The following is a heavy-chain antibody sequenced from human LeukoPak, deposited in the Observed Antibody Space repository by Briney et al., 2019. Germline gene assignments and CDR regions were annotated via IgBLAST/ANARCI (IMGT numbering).Heavy chain of an antibody. J-gene: IGHJ5*02. CDR1: GGSFSGYS. Sequence: PSETLSLTCADSGGSFSGYSWSCIRQPPGQGLEWIGEIKHSGSTNYTPSLKSRVTISVDTSKNQFSLKLSSVTAADTAVYYCARGSGYYDILTGLRQNWFDPWGQGTLVTVSS. V-gene: IGHV4-34*01. CDR3: ARGSGYYDILTGLRQNWFDP. CDR2: IKHSGST. D-gene: IGHD3-9*01.